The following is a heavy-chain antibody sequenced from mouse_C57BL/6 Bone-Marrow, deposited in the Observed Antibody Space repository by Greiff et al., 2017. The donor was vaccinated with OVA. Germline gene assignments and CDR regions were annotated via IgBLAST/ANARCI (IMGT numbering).Heavy chain of an antibody. V-gene: IGHV1-64*01. J-gene: IGHJ3*01. Sequence: VQLQQSGAALVKPGASVKLSCTASGSTFTSYWMHWVKPRPGQGLVWIGMIHPISGSTNYNEKFKSKATLTVDKSSNTAYMQHSRLTCEDSAVYYCAKWAYYGYDYAYWGQGTLVTVSA. CDR1: GSTFTSYW. CDR3: AKWAYYGYDYAY. CDR2: IHPISGST. D-gene: IGHD2-9*01.